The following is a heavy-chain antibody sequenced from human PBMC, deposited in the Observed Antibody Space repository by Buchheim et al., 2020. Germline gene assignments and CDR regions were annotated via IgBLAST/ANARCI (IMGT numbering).Heavy chain of an antibody. CDR3: ARGGGSLNY. Sequence: QVQLQQSGPGLLKPSQTLSLICAISGDSVSSNTAGWSWIRQSPSRGLEWLGRTYYRSRWFNDYAVSVQSRITINPDTSKNKFSLQLGTVSPDDTAVYYCARGGGSLNYWGQGTL. D-gene: IGHD2-15*01. V-gene: IGHV6-1*01. CDR1: GDSVSSNTAG. CDR2: TYYRSRWFN. J-gene: IGHJ4*02.